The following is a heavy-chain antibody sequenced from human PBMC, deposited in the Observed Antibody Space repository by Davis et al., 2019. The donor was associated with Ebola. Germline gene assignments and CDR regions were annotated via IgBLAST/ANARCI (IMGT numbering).Heavy chain of an antibody. V-gene: IGHV3-74*01. CDR1: GFTFSSYW. J-gene: IGHJ4*02. Sequence: GESLKISCAASGFTFSSYWMHWVRQAPGKGLVWVSRINSDGSSTSYADSVKGRFTISRDNAKNTLYLQMNSLRAEDTAVYYCARVPRGYSYGYGYWGQGTLVTVSS. CDR3: ARVPRGYSYGYGY. CDR2: INSDGSST. D-gene: IGHD5-18*01.